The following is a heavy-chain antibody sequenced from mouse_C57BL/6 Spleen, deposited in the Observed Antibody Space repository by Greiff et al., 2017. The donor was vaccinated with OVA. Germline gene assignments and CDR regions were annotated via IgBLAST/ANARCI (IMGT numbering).Heavy chain of an antibody. CDR2: IYPSDSET. CDR1: GYTFTSYW. Sequence: QVQLKQPGAELVRPGSSVKLSCKASGYTFTSYWMDWVKQRPGQGLEWIGNIYPSDSETHYNQKFKDKATLTVDKSSSTAYMQLSSLTSEDSAVYYCARRRDRDYWGQGTTLTVSS. D-gene: IGHD3-3*01. V-gene: IGHV1-61*01. CDR3: ARRRDRDY. J-gene: IGHJ2*01.